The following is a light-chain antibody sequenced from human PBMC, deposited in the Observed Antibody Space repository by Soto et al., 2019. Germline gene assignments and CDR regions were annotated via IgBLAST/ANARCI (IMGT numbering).Light chain of an antibody. J-gene: IGLJ1*01. CDR3: CSFAGNYIYV. CDR1: SGHSSYA. CDR2: LNNDGSH. Sequence: QSVLTQSPSASASLGASVKLTCTLSSGHSSYAIAWHQKQPGKGPRYLMDLNNDGSHTKGDGIPDRFSGSSSGADRYLIISSLQSEDEADYYCCSFAGNYIYVFGTGTKVTVL. V-gene: IGLV4-69*01.